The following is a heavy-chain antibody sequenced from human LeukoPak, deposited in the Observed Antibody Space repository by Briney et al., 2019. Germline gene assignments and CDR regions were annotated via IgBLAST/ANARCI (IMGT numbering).Heavy chain of an antibody. J-gene: IGHJ4*02. CDR1: GGSFSGYY. V-gene: IGHV4-34*01. D-gene: IGHD2-2*02. CDR3: ARRCSSTSCYRGDY. Sequence: PSETLSLTCAVYGGSFSGYYWSWIRQPPGKGLEWIGEINHSGSTNYNPSLKNRVTISVDTSKNQFSLKLSSVTAADTAVYYCARRCSSTSCYRGDYWGQGTLVTVSS. CDR2: INHSGST.